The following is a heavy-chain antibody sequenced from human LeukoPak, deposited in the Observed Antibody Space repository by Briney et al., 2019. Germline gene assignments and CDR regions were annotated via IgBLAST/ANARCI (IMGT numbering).Heavy chain of an antibody. D-gene: IGHD6-19*01. CDR1: GFTFSSYS. CDR3: ASLPGPRYRSGWYSIDY. CDR2: ISSSSSYI. J-gene: IGHJ4*02. V-gene: IGHV3-21*01. Sequence: GGSLRLSCAASGFTFSSYSMNWVRQAPGKGLEWVSSISSSSSYIYYADSVKGRFTISRDNAKNSLYLQMNSLRAEDTAVYYCASLPGPRYRSGWYSIDYWGQGTLVTVSS.